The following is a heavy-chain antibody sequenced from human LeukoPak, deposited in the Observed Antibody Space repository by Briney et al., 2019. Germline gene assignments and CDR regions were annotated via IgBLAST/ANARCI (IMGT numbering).Heavy chain of an antibody. CDR2: ISYDGSNK. CDR1: GFTFSSYA. CDR3: TRPSYSSGWSFFDY. J-gene: IGHJ4*02. D-gene: IGHD6-19*01. V-gene: IGHV3-30*04. Sequence: PGGSLRLSCAASGFTFSSYAMHWVRQAPGKGLEWVTVISYDGSNKYYADSVKGRFTISRDNSKNTLHLQMNSLRAEDTAVYYCTRPSYSSGWSFFDYWGQGTLVTVSS.